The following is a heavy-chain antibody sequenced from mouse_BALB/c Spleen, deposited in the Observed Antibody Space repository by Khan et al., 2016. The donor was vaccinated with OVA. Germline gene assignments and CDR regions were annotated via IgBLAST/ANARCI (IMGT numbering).Heavy chain of an antibody. CDR3: TRHRGYYGSNRYFDY. CDR2: ISSGGSFT. J-gene: IGHJ2*01. V-gene: IGHV5-6-4*01. CDR1: GFSFSTYS. D-gene: IGHD1-1*01. Sequence: DVELVESGGDLVRPGGSLKLSCAASGFSFSTYSMSWVRQTPEKRLEWVATISSGGSFTYYPDSVKGRFTISRDNAKNSLYLQMSSLKSEDTAMYYCTRHRGYYGSNRYFDYWGQGTTLTVSS.